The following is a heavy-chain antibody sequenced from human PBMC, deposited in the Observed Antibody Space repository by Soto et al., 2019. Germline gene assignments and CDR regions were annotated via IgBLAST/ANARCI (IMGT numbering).Heavy chain of an antibody. J-gene: IGHJ5*02. CDR2: INHSGST. CDR3: ARGLPRGGYPHWFDP. V-gene: IGHV4-34*01. CDR1: GGSFSGYY. D-gene: IGHD2-15*01. Sequence: PSETLSLTCAVYGGSFSGYYWSWIRQPPGKGLEWIGEINHSGSTNYNPSLKSRVTISVDTSKNQFSLKLSYVTAADTAVYYCARGLPRGGYPHWFDPWGQGTLVTVSS.